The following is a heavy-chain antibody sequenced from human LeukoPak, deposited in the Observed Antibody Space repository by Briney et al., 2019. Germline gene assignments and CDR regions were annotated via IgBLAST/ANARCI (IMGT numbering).Heavy chain of an antibody. CDR3: ARIGSLNSSPFDY. J-gene: IGHJ4*02. CDR1: GGTFSSYA. Sequence: SVKVSCKASGGTFSSYAISWVRQAPGQGLEWMGRIIPIFGTANYAQKFQGRVTITTDESTSTAYMELSSLRSEDTAVYYCARIGSLNSSPFDYWGQGTLVTVSS. D-gene: IGHD3-10*01. V-gene: IGHV1-69*05. CDR2: IIPIFGTA.